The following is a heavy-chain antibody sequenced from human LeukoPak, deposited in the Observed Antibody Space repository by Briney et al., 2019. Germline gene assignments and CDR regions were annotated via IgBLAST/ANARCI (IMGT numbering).Heavy chain of an antibody. D-gene: IGHD3-22*01. V-gene: IGHV4-34*01. CDR2: INHSGST. CDR1: GGSLSDYY. Sequence: PSETLSLTCAVYGGSLSDYYWSWIRQPPGKGLEWIGEINHSGSTNYNPFLKSRVTISVDTSKNQFSLKLSSVTAADTTVYYCARWSSNYYDTSGRRFDPWGQGTLVTVSS. J-gene: IGHJ5*02. CDR3: ARWSSNYYDTSGRRFDP.